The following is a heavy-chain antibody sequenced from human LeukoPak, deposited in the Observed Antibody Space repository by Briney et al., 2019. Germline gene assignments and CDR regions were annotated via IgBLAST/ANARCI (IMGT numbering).Heavy chain of an antibody. CDR3: ARSTQEYYYDSSGPMNVFDI. Sequence: SETLSLTCTVSGHSISSGYYWGWIRQPPGKGLEWIGSIYHSGSTYYNPSLKSRVTISVDTSKNQFSLNLSSVTAADTAVYYCARSTQEYYYDSSGPMNVFDIWGQGTMVTVSS. CDR2: IYHSGST. CDR1: GHSISSGYY. D-gene: IGHD3-22*01. V-gene: IGHV4-38-2*02. J-gene: IGHJ3*02.